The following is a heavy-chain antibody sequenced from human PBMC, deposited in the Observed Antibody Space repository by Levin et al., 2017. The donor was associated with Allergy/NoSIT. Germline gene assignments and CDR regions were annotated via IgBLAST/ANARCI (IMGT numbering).Heavy chain of an antibody. CDR2: LGGSGGPS. J-gene: IGHJ4*02. CDR1: GFTFSNYA. CDR3: AKETSSWRVFDY. Sequence: GGSLRLSCAASGFTFSNYAMAWVRQAPGKGLEWVSSLGGSGGPSYYVDSVKGRFTSARDNSKNTLYLQMNGLRAEERAVYYCAKETSSWRVFDYWGQGTLVAVSS. V-gene: IGHV3-23*01.